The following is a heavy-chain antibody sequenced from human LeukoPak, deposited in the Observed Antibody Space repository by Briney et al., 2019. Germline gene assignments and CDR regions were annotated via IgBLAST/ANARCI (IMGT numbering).Heavy chain of an antibody. CDR3: ARSFSDFWNGYHYYYYYYMDV. CDR1: GFTFSSYS. CDR2: ISSSSSTI. V-gene: IGHV3-48*01. D-gene: IGHD3-3*01. J-gene: IGHJ6*03. Sequence: GGSLRLSCAASGFTFSSYSMNWVRQAPGKGLAWVSYISSSSSTIYYADSVKGRFTISRDNGKNSLYLQMNSLRAEDTAVYYCARSFSDFWNGYHYYYYYYMDVWGKGTTVTVSS.